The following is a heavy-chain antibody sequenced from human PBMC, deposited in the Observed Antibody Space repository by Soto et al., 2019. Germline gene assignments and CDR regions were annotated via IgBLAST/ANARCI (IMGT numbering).Heavy chain of an antibody. D-gene: IGHD2-21*01. V-gene: IGHV3-30*18. CDR3: AKESGGERYAAYFDL. CDR2: ISAGGNTK. J-gene: IGHJ4*02. CDR1: GFTFSNLG. Sequence: QVQLVVSGGGVVQPGTSLRLACAASGFTFSNLGMQWVRQAPGQGLEWVAVISAGGNTKYYADSVKGRFTISRDNSKNTLFLQMNSLRTEDTAVYYCAKESGGERYAAYFDLWGQGTLVTVSA.